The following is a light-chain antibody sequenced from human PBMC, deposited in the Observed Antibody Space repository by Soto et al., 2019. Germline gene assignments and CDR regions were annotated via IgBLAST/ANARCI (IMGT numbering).Light chain of an antibody. CDR1: QSVSST. CDR2: GAS. V-gene: IGKV3-15*01. J-gene: IGKJ1*01. Sequence: EIVMTQSPATLSVSPGERATLSCRASQSVSSTLAWYQQKPGQAPRLLIYGASTRATDIPARFSGSGSGTEFTLTISSLQPDDFATYYCQQYNSWWTFGQGTKVDIK. CDR3: QQYNSWWT.